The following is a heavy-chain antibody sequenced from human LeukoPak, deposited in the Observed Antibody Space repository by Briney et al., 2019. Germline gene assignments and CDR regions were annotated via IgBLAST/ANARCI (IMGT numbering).Heavy chain of an antibody. J-gene: IGHJ5*02. Sequence: ASVKVSCKASGYTFTSYDINWVRQATGQGLEWMGWMNPNSGNTGYAQKFQGRVTITRNTSISTAYMELSSLRAEDTAVYYCAKGVGYDYVWGSYRDNWFDPWGQGTLVTVSS. D-gene: IGHD3-16*02. CDR2: MNPNSGNT. CDR3: AKGVGYDYVWGSYRDNWFDP. V-gene: IGHV1-8*03. CDR1: GYTFTSYD.